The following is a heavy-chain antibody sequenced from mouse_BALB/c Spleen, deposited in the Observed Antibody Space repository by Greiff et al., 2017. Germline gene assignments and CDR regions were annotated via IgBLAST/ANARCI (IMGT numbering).Heavy chain of an antibody. CDR3: ARSSSYFDY. V-gene: IGHV5-17*02. CDR2: ISSGSSTI. J-gene: IGHJ2*01. D-gene: IGHD1-1*01. CDR1: GFTFSSFG. Sequence: EVKVVESGGGLVQPGGSRKLSCAASGFTFSSFGMHWVRQAPEKGLEWVAYISSGSSTIYYADTVKGRFTISRDNPKNTLFLQMTSLRSEDTAMYYCARSSSYFDYWGQGTTLTVSS.